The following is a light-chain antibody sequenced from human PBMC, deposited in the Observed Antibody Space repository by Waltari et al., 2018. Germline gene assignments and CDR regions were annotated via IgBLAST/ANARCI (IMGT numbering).Light chain of an antibody. Sequence: QTVVTQEPSLTVSPGGTVTLTCASSTGAVTSSYYPNWFQQKPGQAPRALIYGTSNKHSWNPARFSGSLLGGKAALTLSGVQPEDEAEYYCLLYYGGVWVFGGGTKLTVL. J-gene: IGLJ3*02. CDR3: LLYYGGVWV. V-gene: IGLV7-43*01. CDR1: TGAVTSSYY. CDR2: GTS.